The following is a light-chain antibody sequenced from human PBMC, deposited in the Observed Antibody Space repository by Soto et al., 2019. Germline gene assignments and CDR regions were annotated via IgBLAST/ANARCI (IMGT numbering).Light chain of an antibody. CDR1: QYISSW. CDR2: DAS. Sequence: DIQMTQSPSTLSASVGDRVTITCRASQYISSWLAWYQQKPGKAPKVLIYDASSLESGVPSRFSGSGSGTEFTLTISSLHSDDFATYYCQQYHSYSFTFGQGTKLEIK. CDR3: QQYHSYSFT. J-gene: IGKJ2*01. V-gene: IGKV1-5*01.